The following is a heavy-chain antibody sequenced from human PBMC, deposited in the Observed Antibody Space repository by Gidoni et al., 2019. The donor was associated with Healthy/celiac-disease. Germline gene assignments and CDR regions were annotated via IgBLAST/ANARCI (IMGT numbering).Heavy chain of an antibody. D-gene: IGHD6-19*01. CDR3: ARGQWLGL. CDR1: GYTFTSDD. V-gene: IGHV1-8*01. CDR2: MNPSSGNT. Sequence: QVQLVQSGAEVKKPGASVKVSCQASGYTFTSDDIHWVRQASGQGLEWMGWMNPSSGNTGYAQKFRGKFTMTRDTSISTAYMELSSLTSEDSAVYFCARGQWLGLWGQGTLVTVSS. J-gene: IGHJ4*02.